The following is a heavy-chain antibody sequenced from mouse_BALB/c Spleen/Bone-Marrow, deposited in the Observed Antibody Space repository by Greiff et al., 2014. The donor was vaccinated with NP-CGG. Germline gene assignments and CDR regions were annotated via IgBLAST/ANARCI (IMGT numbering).Heavy chain of an antibody. J-gene: IGHJ3*01. CDR2: ISDGGSYT. CDR3: AREGDGAY. CDR1: GFTFSDYY. D-gene: IGHD3-3*01. V-gene: IGHV5-4*02. Sequence: VQLQQPGGGLVKPGGSLKLSCAASGFTFSDYYMYWVRQTPEKRLEWVATISDGGSYTYYPDSVKGRFTISRDNAKNNLYLQMSSLKSEDTAMYYCAREGDGAYWGQETLVTVSA.